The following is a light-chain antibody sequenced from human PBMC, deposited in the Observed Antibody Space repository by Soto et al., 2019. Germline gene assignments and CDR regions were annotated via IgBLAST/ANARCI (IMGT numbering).Light chain of an antibody. J-gene: IGKJ5*01. CDR1: QSISSY. V-gene: IGKV1-39*01. CDR3: QKSYSTPIT. Sequence: DIQKTQSPSCLSASVGDRVTITCRASQSISSYLNWYQQKPGKAPKLLIYAASSLQSWVPSRFIGSGSGTNFTLTVSSLQPEHFATYYCQKSYSTPITFGQGTRLEIK. CDR2: AAS.